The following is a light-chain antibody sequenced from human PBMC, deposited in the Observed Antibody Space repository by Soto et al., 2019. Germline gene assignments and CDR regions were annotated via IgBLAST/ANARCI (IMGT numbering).Light chain of an antibody. CDR2: DVS. V-gene: IGLV2-14*01. Sequence: QPALTRPASVSGSPGQSITISRTGTSRDVDGYNYVSWYQQHPGKAPKLMIYDVSNRPSWGSNRFSGSKSGNTASLTIYGLQAEYEADYCCSSYTSSSTLVFGGGTKLAV. CDR1: SRDVDGYNY. CDR3: SSYTSSSTLV. J-gene: IGLJ3*02.